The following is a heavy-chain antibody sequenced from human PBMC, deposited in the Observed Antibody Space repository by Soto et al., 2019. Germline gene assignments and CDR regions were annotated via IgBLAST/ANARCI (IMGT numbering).Heavy chain of an antibody. D-gene: IGHD3-22*01. CDR2: IYYLGNT. CDR3: AGLYPYESSGYHLNY. Sequence: LRLSCAASGFTFSSYGMHWVRQAPGKGLEWVGSIYYLGNTYYNPSLGSRVTISVDTSKNQFSLKLRSVTAADTAVFYCAGLYPYESSGYHLNYWGQGALVTVSS. J-gene: IGHJ4*02. CDR1: GFTFSSYG. V-gene: IGHV4-39*01.